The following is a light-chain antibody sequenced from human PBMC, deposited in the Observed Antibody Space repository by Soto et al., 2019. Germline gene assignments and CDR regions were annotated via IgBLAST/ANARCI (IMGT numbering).Light chain of an antibody. Sequence: QTVVTQEPSFSVSPGGTVTLTCGLASGSVSTSYYPSWFQQTPGQAPRTLIYSTNTRSSGVPDRFSGSILGNKAALPITGAQADDEYDYSCVLDMGSGIWVFGGGTTLTVL. CDR1: SGSVSTSYY. J-gene: IGLJ3*02. V-gene: IGLV8-61*01. CDR2: STN. CDR3: VLDMGSGIWV.